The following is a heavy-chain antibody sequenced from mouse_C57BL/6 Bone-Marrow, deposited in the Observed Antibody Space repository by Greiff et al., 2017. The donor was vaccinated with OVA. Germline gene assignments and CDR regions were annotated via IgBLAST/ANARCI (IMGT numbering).Heavy chain of an antibody. V-gene: IGHV1-69*01. D-gene: IGHD3-2*02. Sequence: QVQLQQPGAELVMPGASVKLSCKASGYTFTSYWMHWVKQRPGQGLEWIGEIDPADSYTNYNQKFKGKSTLTVDKSSSTAYMQLSSLTSEDSAVYYCARLDSSGYLYCDYWGQGTTLTVSS. CDR3: ARLDSSGYLYCDY. CDR2: IDPADSYT. CDR1: GYTFTSYW. J-gene: IGHJ2*01.